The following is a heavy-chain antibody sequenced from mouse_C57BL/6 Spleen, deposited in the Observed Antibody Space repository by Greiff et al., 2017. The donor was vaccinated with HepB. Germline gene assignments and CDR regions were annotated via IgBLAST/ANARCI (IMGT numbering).Heavy chain of an antibody. CDR2: ISYDGSN. J-gene: IGHJ1*03. CDR3: ARCDYLSYWYFDV. V-gene: IGHV3-6*01. D-gene: IGHD2-4*01. Sequence: ESGPGLVKPSQSLSLTCSVTGYSITSGYYWNWIRQFPGNKLEWMGYISYDGSNNYNPSLKNRISITRDTSKNQFFLKLNSVTTEDTATYYCARCDYLSYWYFDVWGTGTTVTVSS. CDR1: GYSITSGYY.